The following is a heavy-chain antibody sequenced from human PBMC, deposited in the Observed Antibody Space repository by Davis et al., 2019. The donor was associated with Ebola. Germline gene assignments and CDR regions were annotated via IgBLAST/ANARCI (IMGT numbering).Heavy chain of an antibody. CDR1: RFTFSSYA. Sequence: GGSLRLSCVGSRFTFSSYAMSWVRQAPGKGLEWVSGISGSGDSTYYADSVKGRFTISRDNAKNSLYLQMNSLRAEDTAVYYCARGGQGLWFGELLYPFDYWGQGTLVTVSS. J-gene: IGHJ4*02. CDR3: ARGGQGLWFGELLYPFDY. CDR2: ISGSGDST. V-gene: IGHV3-23*01. D-gene: IGHD3-10*01.